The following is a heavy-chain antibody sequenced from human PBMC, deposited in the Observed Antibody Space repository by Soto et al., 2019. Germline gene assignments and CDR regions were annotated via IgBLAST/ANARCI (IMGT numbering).Heavy chain of an antibody. CDR2: IFYTGGT. J-gene: IGHJ5*02. CDR1: GASISSGDYY. D-gene: IGHD2-2*01. CDR3: ATSNWFDP. V-gene: IGHV4-30-4*08. Sequence: SETLSLTCTVSGASISSGDYYWSWIRQHPGRGLEWIGYIFYTGGTFYTPSLKSRVTMSVDTSKNQFSLKLSSVTAADTAVYYCATSNWFDPWGQGTLVTVSS.